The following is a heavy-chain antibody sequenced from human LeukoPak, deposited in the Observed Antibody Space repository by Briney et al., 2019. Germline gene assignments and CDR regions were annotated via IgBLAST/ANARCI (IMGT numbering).Heavy chain of an antibody. Sequence: SETLSLTCAVSGGSISSYYWSWIRQPPGKGLEWIGYIYYSGSTNYNPSLKSRVTISVDTSKNQFSLKLSSVTAADTAVYYCARAIPVWFAYQSFAIDYWGQGTLVTVSS. D-gene: IGHD3-10*01. CDR3: ARAIPVWFAYQSFAIDY. J-gene: IGHJ4*02. CDR2: IYYSGST. CDR1: GGSISSYY. V-gene: IGHV4-59*01.